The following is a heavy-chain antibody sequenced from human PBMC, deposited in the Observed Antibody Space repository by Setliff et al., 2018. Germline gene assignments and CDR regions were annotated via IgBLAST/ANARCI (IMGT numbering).Heavy chain of an antibody. CDR1: GFTFSSYE. J-gene: IGHJ3*02. CDR3: ARDTPDTAMEPTAAFDI. D-gene: IGHD5-18*01. V-gene: IGHV3-48*03. Sequence: SGGSLRLSCAASGFTFSSYEMNWVRQAPGKGLEWVSYISSSGSTIYYADSVKGRFTISRDNAKNSLYLQMNSLRAEDTAVYYCARDTPDTAMEPTAAFDIWGQGTMVTVSS. CDR2: ISSSGSTI.